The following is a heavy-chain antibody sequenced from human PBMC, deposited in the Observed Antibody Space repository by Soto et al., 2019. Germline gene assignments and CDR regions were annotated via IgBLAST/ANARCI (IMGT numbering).Heavy chain of an antibody. J-gene: IGHJ6*02. D-gene: IGHD3-16*01. CDR3: AREGLDYVWGSRLYYYYGMDV. V-gene: IGHV4-61*01. CDR1: GGSVSSGSYY. CDR2: IYYSGST. Sequence: TSETLSLTCTVSGGSVSSGSYYWSWIRQPPGKGLEWIGYIYYSGSTNYNPSLKSRVTISVDTSKNQFSLKLSSVTAADTAVYYCAREGLDYVWGSRLYYYYGMDVWGQGTTVTVSS.